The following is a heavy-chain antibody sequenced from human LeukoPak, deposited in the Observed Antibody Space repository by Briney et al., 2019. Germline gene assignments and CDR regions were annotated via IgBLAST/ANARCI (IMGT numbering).Heavy chain of an antibody. CDR1: GDSITNNNW. CDR2: SSHTYNP. Sequence: KASETLSLTCAVSGDSITNNNWWSWVRQTPGKGLEWIGESSHTYNPNYNPSLESRVTISVDRSKNQFVLNLKFVTAADTAVYYCARHLTCSSTSCYWWFDYWGQGTLVTVSS. D-gene: IGHD2-2*01. V-gene: IGHV4-4*02. CDR3: ARHLTCSSTSCYWWFDY. J-gene: IGHJ4*02.